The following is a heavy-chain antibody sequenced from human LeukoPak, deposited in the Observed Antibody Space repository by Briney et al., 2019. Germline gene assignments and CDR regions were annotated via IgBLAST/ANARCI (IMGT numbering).Heavy chain of an antibody. CDR2: INHSGST. CDR1: GGSISSYY. J-gene: IGHJ4*02. CDR3: ARAIGYCSGGSCSLDY. Sequence: SETLSLTCTVSGGSISSYYWRWIRQPPGKGLEWIGEINHSGSTNYNPSLKSRVTISVDTSKNQFSLKLSSVTAADTAVYYCARAIGYCSGGSCSLDYWGQGTLVTVSS. V-gene: IGHV4-34*01. D-gene: IGHD2-15*01.